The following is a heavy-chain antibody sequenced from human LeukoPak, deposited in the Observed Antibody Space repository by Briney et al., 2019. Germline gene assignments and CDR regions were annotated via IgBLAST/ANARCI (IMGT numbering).Heavy chain of an antibody. V-gene: IGHV3-53*01. CDR2: IYSGGST. CDR1: GFTVSSNY. D-gene: IGHD6-6*01. Sequence: PGGSLRLSCAASGFTVSSNYMSWVRQAPGKGLEWVSVIYSGGSTYYADSVKGRFTISRDNSKNTLYLQMNSLRAEDTAVYYCAREYSSSSYAFDIWGQGTSVTVSS. J-gene: IGHJ3*02. CDR3: AREYSSSSYAFDI.